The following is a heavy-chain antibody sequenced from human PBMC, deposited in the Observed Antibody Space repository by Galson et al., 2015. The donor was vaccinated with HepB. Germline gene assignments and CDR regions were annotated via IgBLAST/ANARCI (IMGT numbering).Heavy chain of an antibody. V-gene: IGHV1-2*04. CDR1: GYTFTGYY. CDR2: INPNSGGT. D-gene: IGHD6-6*01. Sequence: SVKVPCKASGYTFTGYYMHWVRQAPGQGLEWMGWINPNSGGTNYAQKFQGWVTMTRDTSISTAYMELSRLRSDDTAVYYCARSIAARPYWFDPWGQGTLVTVSS. CDR3: ARSIAARPYWFDP. J-gene: IGHJ5*02.